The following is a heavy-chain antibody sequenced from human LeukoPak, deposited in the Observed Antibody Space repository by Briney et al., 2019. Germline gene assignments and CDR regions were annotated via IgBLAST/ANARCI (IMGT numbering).Heavy chain of an antibody. D-gene: IGHD3-10*01. V-gene: IGHV3-74*01. CDR2: INSDGSAT. Sequence: PGGSLRLSCAASGFTFRSYWMHWVRQAPGKGLVWVSRINSDGSATSYADSVKGRFTISRDNAKNTLYLEMNSLTAEDTAVYYCARDGSGSYLVVWFDPWGQGTLVIVSS. CDR3: ARDGSGSYLVVWFDP. J-gene: IGHJ5*02. CDR1: GFTFRSYW.